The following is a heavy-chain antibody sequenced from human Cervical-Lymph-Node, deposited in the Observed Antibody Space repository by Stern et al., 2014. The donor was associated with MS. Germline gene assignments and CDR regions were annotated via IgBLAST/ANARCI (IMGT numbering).Heavy chain of an antibody. V-gene: IGHV3-9*01. CDR2: ISWNSGNI. D-gene: IGHD1-26*01. CDR3: AKDRDSGSYNYYYGMDV. Sequence: EVQLVESGGGLVQPGRSLRLSCAASGFSFDDYAMHWVRQSPGKGLEWVSGISWNSGNIGYADSVKGRFTISRDNAKNSLYLQMNSLRPEDTALYSCAKDRDSGSYNYYYGMDVWGQGTPVTVSS. CDR1: GFSFDDYA. J-gene: IGHJ6*02.